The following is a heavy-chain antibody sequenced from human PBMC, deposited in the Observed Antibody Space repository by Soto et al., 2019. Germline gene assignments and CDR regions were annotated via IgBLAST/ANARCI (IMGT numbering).Heavy chain of an antibody. CDR2: ITNSGRST. J-gene: IGHJ4*02. V-gene: IGHV3-23*01. CDR3: AKRGAYNSGWVCDIDY. D-gene: IGHD6-19*01. Sequence: EVQLLESGGGLVQPGGSLRLSCAASGFTFSNYAMSWVRQAPGKGLEWVSSITNSGRSTYYADSVKGRFTISRDNSKNTLYLQMNSLRADDTAVYYCAKRGAYNSGWVCDIDYWGQGTLVTVSS. CDR1: GFTFSNYA.